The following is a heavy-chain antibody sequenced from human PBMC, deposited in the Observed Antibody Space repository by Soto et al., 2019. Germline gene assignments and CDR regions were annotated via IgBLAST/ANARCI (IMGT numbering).Heavy chain of an antibody. V-gene: IGHV3-30-3*01. D-gene: IGHD3-3*01. J-gene: IGHJ4*02. CDR1: GFTFSSYA. Sequence: AQLVESGGGVVQPGRSLRLSCAASGFTFSSYAMHWVRQAPGKGLEWVAVISYDGSNKYYADSVKGRFTISRDNSKNTLYLQMNSLRAEDTAVYYCARDTQNYYDFWSGYFSVWGQGTLVTVSS. CDR2: ISYDGSNK. CDR3: ARDTQNYYDFWSGYFSV.